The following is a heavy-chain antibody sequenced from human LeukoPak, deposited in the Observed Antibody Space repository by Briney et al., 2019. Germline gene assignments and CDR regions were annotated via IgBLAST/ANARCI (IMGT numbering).Heavy chain of an antibody. CDR3: ARVSLRWARNSSDY. V-gene: IGHV4-34*01. J-gene: IGHJ4*02. CDR1: GGSFSGYY. Sequence: PSETLSLTCAVYGGSFSGYYWSWIRQPPGKGLEWIGEINHSGSTNYNPSLKSRVTISVDTSKNQFSLKLSSVTAADTAVYYCARVSLRWARNSSDYWGQGTLVTVSS. D-gene: IGHD4-23*01. CDR2: INHSGST.